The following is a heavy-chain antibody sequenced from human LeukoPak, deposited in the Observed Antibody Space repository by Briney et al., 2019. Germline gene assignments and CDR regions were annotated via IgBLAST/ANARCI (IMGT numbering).Heavy chain of an antibody. CDR2: IYYSGST. J-gene: IGHJ4*02. V-gene: IGHV4-59*08. D-gene: IGHD5-18*01. CDR1: GGSIRSYY. CDR3: ARHPSGYSYGRD. Sequence: PSETLSLTCTVPGGSIRSYYWSWIRQPPGKGLEWIGYIYYSGSTNYNPSLKSRVTISVDTSKNQFSLKLSSVTAADTAVYYCARHPSGYSYGRDWGQGTLVTVSS.